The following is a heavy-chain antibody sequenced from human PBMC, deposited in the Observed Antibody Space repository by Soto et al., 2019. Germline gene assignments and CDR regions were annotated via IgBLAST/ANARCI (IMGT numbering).Heavy chain of an antibody. CDR2: IYYSGNT. Sequence: SETLSLTCTVSGDSISSGDYYWSWIRQPPGKGLEWIGYIYYSGNTNYNPSLKRRVTISVDTSKNQFSLKLSSVTAADTAVYYCARRYGKNAFDIWGQGTMVTVSS. J-gene: IGHJ3*02. V-gene: IGHV4-61*08. CDR3: ARRYGKNAFDI. CDR1: GDSISSGDYY. D-gene: IGHD5-18*01.